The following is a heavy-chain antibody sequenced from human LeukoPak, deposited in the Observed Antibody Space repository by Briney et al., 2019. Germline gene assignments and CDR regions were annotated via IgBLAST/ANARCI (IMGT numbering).Heavy chain of an antibody. CDR1: GGSISSGDYY. D-gene: IGHD3-10*01. CDR3: VRVGGDYYYYYMDV. V-gene: IGHV4-30-4*08. Sequence: SQTLSLTCTVSGGSISSGDYYWSWLRQPPGKGLEWIGYIYYSGSTYYNPSLKSRVTISVNTSKNQFSLKLSSVTAADTAVYYCVRVGGDYYYYYMDVWGKGTTVTVSS. J-gene: IGHJ6*03. CDR2: IYYSGST.